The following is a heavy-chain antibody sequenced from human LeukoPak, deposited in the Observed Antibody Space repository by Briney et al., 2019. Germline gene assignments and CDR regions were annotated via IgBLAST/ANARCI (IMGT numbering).Heavy chain of an antibody. D-gene: IGHD5-12*01. J-gene: IGHJ3*02. CDR1: GFTVSSNY. V-gene: IGHV3-66*01. CDR3: ARRDSGYGDAFDI. CDR2: IYSGGST. Sequence: PGGSLRLSCAASGFTVSSNYMSWVRQAPGKGLEWVSVIYSGGSTYYADSVKGRFTISRDNSKNTLYLQMNSLRAEDTAVYYCARRDSGYGDAFDIWGQGTMVTVSS.